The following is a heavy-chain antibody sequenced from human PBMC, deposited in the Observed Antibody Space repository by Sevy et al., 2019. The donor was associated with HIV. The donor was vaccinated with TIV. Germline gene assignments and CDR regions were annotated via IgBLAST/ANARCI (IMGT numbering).Heavy chain of an antibody. J-gene: IGHJ4*02. Sequence: ASVKVSCKASGYTFTGYYIHWVRQAPGQGIEWMGWINPSSGDTNYGQKFLGRVTMTRDTSISTAYMELNRLRSDDTAVYYCTRSVYGSGTYLNDYSGQGTMVTVSS. CDR2: INPSSGDT. D-gene: IGHD3-10*01. CDR3: TRSVYGSGTYLNDY. V-gene: IGHV1-2*02. CDR1: GYTFTGYY.